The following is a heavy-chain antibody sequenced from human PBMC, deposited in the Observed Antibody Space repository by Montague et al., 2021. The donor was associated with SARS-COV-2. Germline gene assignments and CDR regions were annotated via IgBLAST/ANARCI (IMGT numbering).Heavy chain of an antibody. D-gene: IGHD3-3*01. V-gene: IGHV4-34*01. CDR3: AGGADYDFWSGYLRYKWFDP. J-gene: IGHJ5*02. CDR2: INHSGNT. Sequence: SETLSLTCAVYGGSLSGYYWAWIRQTPGKGLEWIGEINHSGNTNYNPSLKSRLTISVDTSKEQFTLNLSSVTTAVTAVYYCAGGADYDFWSGYLRYKWFDPWGQGTPVTVSS. CDR1: GGSLSGYY.